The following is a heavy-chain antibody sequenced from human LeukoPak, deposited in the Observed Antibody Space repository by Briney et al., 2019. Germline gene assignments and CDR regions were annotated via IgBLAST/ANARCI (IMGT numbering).Heavy chain of an antibody. V-gene: IGHV4-34*01. CDR1: GGSFSGYY. D-gene: IGHD2/OR15-2a*01. CDR2: INHSGST. CDR3: ARGQGGYFPDY. Sequence: SEPLSLICAVCGGSFSGYYWRWIRQPPGRGPEWIGEINHSGSTNYNPSLKSRVTISVDTCKNQFSLKLSSVTAADTAVYYCARGQGGYFPDYWGQGTLVTVSS. J-gene: IGHJ4*02.